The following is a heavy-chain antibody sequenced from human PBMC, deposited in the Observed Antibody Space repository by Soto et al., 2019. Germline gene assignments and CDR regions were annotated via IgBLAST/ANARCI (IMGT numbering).Heavy chain of an antibody. J-gene: IGHJ4*02. CDR1: GFTFSSYS. D-gene: IGHD6-19*01. V-gene: IGHV3-21*01. Sequence: GGSLRLSCAASGFTFSSYSMNWVRQAPGKGLEWVSSISSSSSYIYYADSVKGRFTISRDNAKNSLYLQMNSLRAEDTAVYYCARDYWRGPIAVAGKIKYYFDYWGQGTLVTVSS. CDR3: ARDYWRGPIAVAGKIKYYFDY. CDR2: ISSSSSYI.